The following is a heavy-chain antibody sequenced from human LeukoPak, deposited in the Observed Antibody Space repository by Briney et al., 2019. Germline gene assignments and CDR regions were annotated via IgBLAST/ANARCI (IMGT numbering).Heavy chain of an antibody. CDR1: GYSFTSYW. CDR3: ARQYRYYDSSGYYYDWFDP. CDR2: IYPCDSDP. J-gene: IGHJ5*02. Sequence: GESLLISCKGSGYSFTSYWIGWMRQMPGEGLEWRGIIYPCDSDPRYNPSFQGQVTISADKSISTAYLQWSSPKASDTAMYYCARQYRYYDSSGYYYDWFDPWGQGTLVTVSS. D-gene: IGHD3-22*01. V-gene: IGHV5-51*01.